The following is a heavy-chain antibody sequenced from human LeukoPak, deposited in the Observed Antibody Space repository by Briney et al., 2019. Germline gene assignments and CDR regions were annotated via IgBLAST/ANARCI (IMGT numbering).Heavy chain of an antibody. Sequence: SETLSLTCTVSGYSISSGYYWSWIRQPPGKGLEWIGYILYSGNTNYNPSLKSRVTISLDTSKNQFSLKLSSVTAADAAVYYCARHQRRASYEDWGQGTLVTVSS. CDR2: ILYSGNT. CDR1: GYSISSGYY. D-gene: IGHD1-26*01. V-gene: IGHV4-59*08. J-gene: IGHJ4*02. CDR3: ARHQRRASYED.